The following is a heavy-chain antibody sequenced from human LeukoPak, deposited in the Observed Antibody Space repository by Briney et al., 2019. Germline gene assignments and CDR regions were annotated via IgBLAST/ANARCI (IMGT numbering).Heavy chain of an antibody. Sequence: GGSLRLSCAASGFTFSSYGMHWVRQAPGKGLEWVAVISYDGSNKYYADSVNGRFTISRDNSKNTLYLQMNSLRAEDTAVYYCAKGSGWEQSYYYYMDVWGKGTTVTISS. J-gene: IGHJ6*03. V-gene: IGHV3-30*18. CDR3: AKGSGWEQSYYYYMDV. CDR2: ISYDGSNK. D-gene: IGHD1-26*01. CDR1: GFTFSSYG.